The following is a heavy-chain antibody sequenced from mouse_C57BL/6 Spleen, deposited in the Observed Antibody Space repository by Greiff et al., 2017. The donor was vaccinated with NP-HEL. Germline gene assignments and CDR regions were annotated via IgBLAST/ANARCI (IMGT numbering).Heavy chain of an antibody. CDR1: GFTFSDYG. V-gene: IGHV5-17*01. CDR2: ISSGSSTI. Sequence: EVHLVESGGGLVKPGGSLKLSCAASGFTFSDYGMHWVRQAPEKGLAWVAYISSGSSTIYYADTVKGRFTISRDNAKNTLFLQMTSLRSEDTAMYYCARGDYYGRAMDYWGQGTSVTVSS. J-gene: IGHJ4*01. CDR3: ARGDYYGRAMDY. D-gene: IGHD1-1*01.